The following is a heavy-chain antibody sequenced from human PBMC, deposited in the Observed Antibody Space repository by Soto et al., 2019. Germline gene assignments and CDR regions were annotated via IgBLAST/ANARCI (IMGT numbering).Heavy chain of an antibody. CDR2: ISYDGNNR. CDR1: GFTFSNYG. Sequence: GGSLRLSCAASGFTFSNYGMHWVRQAPGKGLEWVAVISYDGNNRYYGDSVKGRFTISRGNAKNSVYLQMDSLRVEDTAVYYCAREGELKPFSSWGKGALVTVSS. V-gene: IGHV3-30*03. J-gene: IGHJ5*02. CDR3: AREGELKPFSS. D-gene: IGHD1-7*01.